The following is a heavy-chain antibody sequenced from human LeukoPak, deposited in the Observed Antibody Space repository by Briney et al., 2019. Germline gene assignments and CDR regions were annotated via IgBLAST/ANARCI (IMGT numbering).Heavy chain of an antibody. CDR3: ARGRGLEY. Sequence: GGSLRLSCAASGFTFNNYWMNWVRQAPGKGREWVANIKHDGSEKYYVDSVKGRFTISRDNARKSVYLQMNSLRAEDTALYYCARGRGLEYWGQGTLVTVSS. J-gene: IGHJ4*02. V-gene: IGHV3-7*01. CDR2: IKHDGSEK. CDR1: GFTFNNYW.